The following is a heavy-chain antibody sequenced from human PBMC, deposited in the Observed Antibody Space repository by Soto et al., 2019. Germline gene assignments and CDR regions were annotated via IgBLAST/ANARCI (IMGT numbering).Heavy chain of an antibody. Sequence: GGSLRLSCAASGFTFSSYAMSWVRQAPGKGLEWVSAISGSGGSTYYADSVKGRFTISRDNSKNTLYLQMNSLRAEDTGVYYCAKDYDIRGGGHDDAFDIWGQGTMVTVSS. CDR3: AKDYDIRGGGHDDAFDI. V-gene: IGHV3-23*01. J-gene: IGHJ3*02. D-gene: IGHD3-9*01. CDR2: ISGSGGST. CDR1: GFTFSSYA.